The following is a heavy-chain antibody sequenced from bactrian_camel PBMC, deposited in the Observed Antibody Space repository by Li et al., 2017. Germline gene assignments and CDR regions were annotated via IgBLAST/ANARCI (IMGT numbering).Heavy chain of an antibody. J-gene: IGHJ4*01. V-gene: IGHV3S26*01. CDR2: IDSDGIA. D-gene: IGHD2*01. CDR1: GFTFSTVW. CDR3: AARHVTFSYY. Sequence: HVQLVESGGGLVQPGGSLTLSCAASGFTFSTVWMYWFRQAPGKEREGVAAIDSDGIASYADSVKGRFTISRDNAKDTLYLQMNSLEPEDTAMYYCAARHVTFSYYWGRGTQVTVS.